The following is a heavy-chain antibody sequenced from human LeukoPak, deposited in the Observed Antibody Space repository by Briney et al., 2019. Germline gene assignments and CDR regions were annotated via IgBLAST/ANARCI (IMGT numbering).Heavy chain of an antibody. J-gene: IGHJ4*02. D-gene: IGHD6-19*01. V-gene: IGHV6-1*01. CDR3: ARDRVKGSGGFDY. CDR1: GDSVSSNSAT. Sequence: SQTLSLTCAISGDSVSSNSATWNWIRQFPSRGLEWLGRTYYRSKWYNNYAVSVKSRITINPDTSKNQFSLQLNSVTPEDTAVYYCARDRVKGSGGFDYWGQGTLVTVSS. CDR2: TYYRSKWYN.